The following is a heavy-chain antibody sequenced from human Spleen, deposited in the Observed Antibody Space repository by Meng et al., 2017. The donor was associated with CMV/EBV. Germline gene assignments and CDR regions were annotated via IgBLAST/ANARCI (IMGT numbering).Heavy chain of an antibody. D-gene: IGHD3-10*01. CDR2: IDHRGST. J-gene: IGHJ2*01. Sequence: YGGSRSAYYWSWIRQPPGKGLEWIGEIDHRGSTNYNPSLKSRVTLSVDTPKNQFSLKLGSVTAADTAVYYCARRVKLRQHWYFDLWGRGTLVTVSS. CDR1: GGSRSAYY. CDR3: ARRVKLRQHWYFDL. V-gene: IGHV4-34*01.